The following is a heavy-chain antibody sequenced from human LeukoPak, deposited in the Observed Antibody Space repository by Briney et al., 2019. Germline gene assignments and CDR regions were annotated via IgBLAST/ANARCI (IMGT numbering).Heavy chain of an antibody. CDR3: ARVGARGPVFDY. V-gene: IGHV4-59*01. CDR2: IYYSGST. CDR1: GGPISSYY. D-gene: IGHD1-26*01. J-gene: IGHJ4*02. Sequence: SETLSLTCTVSGGPISSYYWSWIRQPPGKGLEWIGYIYYSGSTNYNPSLKSRVTISVDTSKNQFSLKLSSVTAADTAVYYCARVGARGPVFDYWGQGTLVTVSS.